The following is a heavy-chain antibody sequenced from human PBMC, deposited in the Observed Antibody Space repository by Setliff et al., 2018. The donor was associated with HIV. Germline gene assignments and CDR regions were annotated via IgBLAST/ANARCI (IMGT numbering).Heavy chain of an antibody. CDR1: GGSISGSYY. CDR2: TYFRGGT. V-gene: IGHV4-39*07. J-gene: IGHJ4*02. Sequence: PSETLSLTCAVSGGSISGSYYWAWIRQPPGKGLEWIGSTYFRGGTYNNPSLENRFSISIDTSENQISLKLYSVTAADTAVYYCMRGRSITIFGVAYFDFWGQGTQVTVSS. D-gene: IGHD3-3*01. CDR3: MRGRSITIFGVAYFDF.